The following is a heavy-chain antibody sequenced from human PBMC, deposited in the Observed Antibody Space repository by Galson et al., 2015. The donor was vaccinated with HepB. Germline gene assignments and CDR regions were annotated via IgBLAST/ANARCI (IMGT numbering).Heavy chain of an antibody. Sequence: SVKVSCKASGGTFSSYAISWVRQAPGQGLERMGGIIPIFGTANYAQKFQGRVTITADESTSTAYMELSSLRSEDTAVYYCAREGGDYGDYYYYYGMDVWGQGTTVTVSS. CDR3: AREGGDYGDYYYYYGMDV. CDR1: GGTFSSYA. D-gene: IGHD4-17*01. CDR2: IIPIFGTA. V-gene: IGHV1-69*13. J-gene: IGHJ6*02.